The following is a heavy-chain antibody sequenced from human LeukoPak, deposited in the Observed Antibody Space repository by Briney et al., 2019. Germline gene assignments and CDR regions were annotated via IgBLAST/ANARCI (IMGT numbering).Heavy chain of an antibody. Sequence: PGGSLRLSCAASGFTFSSYAMSWVRQAPGKGLEWVSTFSGTDDTTCYADSVKGRFTISRDNSKNTLYLQMNSLRAEDTAVYYCAKDGEVTRYFDYWGQGTLVTVSS. D-gene: IGHD3-10*01. CDR3: AKDGEVTRYFDY. CDR1: GFTFSSYA. V-gene: IGHV3-23*01. CDR2: FSGTDDTT. J-gene: IGHJ4*02.